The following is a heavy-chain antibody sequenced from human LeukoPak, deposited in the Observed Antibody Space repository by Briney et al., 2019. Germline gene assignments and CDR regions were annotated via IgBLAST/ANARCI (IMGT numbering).Heavy chain of an antibody. Sequence: PSETLSLTCAVYGGSFSGYYWSWLRQPPGKGLEWIGEINHSGSTNYNPSLKSRVTISVDTSKNQFSLKLSSVTAADTAVYYCARVSSNNWYNERGAFDIWGQGTMVTVSS. V-gene: IGHV4-34*01. D-gene: IGHD6-13*01. CDR2: INHSGST. CDR1: GGSFSGYY. CDR3: ARVSSNNWYNERGAFDI. J-gene: IGHJ3*02.